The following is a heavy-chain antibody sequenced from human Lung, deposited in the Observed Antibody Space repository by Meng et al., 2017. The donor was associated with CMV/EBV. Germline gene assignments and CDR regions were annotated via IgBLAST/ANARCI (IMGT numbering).Heavy chain of an antibody. Sequence: SQTLSLTCAVYGGSLSGYYWSWIRQPPGKGLEWIGEITHSGSTKYNPSLKSRVTISVDTSNNQFSLNVKSVTAADMGVYYCARGGREETYGPNFDSWDHGTXVTVSS. CDR1: GGSLSGYY. J-gene: IGHJ4*01. CDR3: ARGGREETYGPNFDS. D-gene: IGHD3-10*01. CDR2: ITHSGST. V-gene: IGHV4-34*01.